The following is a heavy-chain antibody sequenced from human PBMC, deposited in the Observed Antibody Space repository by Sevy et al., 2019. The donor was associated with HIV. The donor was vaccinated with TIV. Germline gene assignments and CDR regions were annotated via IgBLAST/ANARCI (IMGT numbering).Heavy chain of an antibody. CDR1: GFTVNDKY. CDR2: IFSSGST. J-gene: IGHJ4*02. CDR3: VSLFLSYRSCWSYFDY. Sequence: GGSLRLSCAISGFTVNDKYIIWVRQAPGKGLEWVSVIFSSGSTYYTDSAKGRFTISRDNSKNTVDLQMNSVRAEDTAVYYCVSLFLSYRSCWSYFDYGGQGTLVTVSS. D-gene: IGHD6-19*01. V-gene: IGHV3-66*02.